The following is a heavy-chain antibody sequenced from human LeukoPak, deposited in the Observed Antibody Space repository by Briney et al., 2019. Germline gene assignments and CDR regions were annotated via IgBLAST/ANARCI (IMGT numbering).Heavy chain of an antibody. Sequence: GGSLRLSCAASGFTFSSYNMNWVRQAPGKGLEGVSSISSSSGYIYYADSVKGRFTISRDNAKNSLYLQMNSLRAEDTAVYHCATVRGGNTRDFDYWGQGTLVTVSS. V-gene: IGHV3-21*01. D-gene: IGHD3-10*01. CDR1: GFTFSSYN. CDR2: ISSSSGYI. J-gene: IGHJ4*02. CDR3: ATVRGGNTRDFDY.